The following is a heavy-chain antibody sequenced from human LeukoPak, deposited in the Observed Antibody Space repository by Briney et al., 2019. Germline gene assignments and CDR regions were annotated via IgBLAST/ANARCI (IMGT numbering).Heavy chain of an antibody. J-gene: IGHJ4*02. CDR2: IYYSGST. CDR1: GGSISSSSYY. Sequence: SETLSLTSTVSGGSISSSSYYWGWIRQPPGKGLEWIGYIYYSGSTNYNPSLKSRVTISVDTSKNQFSLKLSSVTAADTAVYYCARVRIAVAGAFFDYWGQGTLVTVSS. CDR3: ARVRIAVAGAFFDY. V-gene: IGHV4-61*05. D-gene: IGHD6-19*01.